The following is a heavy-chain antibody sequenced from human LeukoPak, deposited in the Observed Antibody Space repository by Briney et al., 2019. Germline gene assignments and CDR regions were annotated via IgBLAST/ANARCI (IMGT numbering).Heavy chain of an antibody. CDR3: ATGLWFGELPSFDY. J-gene: IGHJ4*02. V-gene: IGHV1-24*01. CDR2: FDREDGET. Sequence: ASVKVSCKVSVYTLTELFMHWVREAPGKGLEWMGGFDREDGETIYAQKFQGRVTLTEDPTTDTAYMELSRLRSEDTAVYYCATGLWFGELPSFDYWGQGTLVTVSS. D-gene: IGHD3-10*01. CDR1: VYTLTELF.